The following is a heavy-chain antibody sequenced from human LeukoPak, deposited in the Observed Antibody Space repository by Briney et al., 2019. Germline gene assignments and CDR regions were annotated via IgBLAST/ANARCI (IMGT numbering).Heavy chain of an antibody. J-gene: IGHJ3*02. V-gene: IGHV4-59*01. D-gene: IGHD6-19*01. CDR1: GGSISSYY. Sequence: SETLSLTCTVSGGSISSYYWSWIRQPPGKGLEWIWYIYYSGSTNYNPPLKSRVTISVDTSKNQFSLKLSSVTAADTAVYYCAGSIAVAGTLVIDAFDIWGRGTMVTVSS. CDR3: AGSIAVAGTLVIDAFDI. CDR2: IYYSGST.